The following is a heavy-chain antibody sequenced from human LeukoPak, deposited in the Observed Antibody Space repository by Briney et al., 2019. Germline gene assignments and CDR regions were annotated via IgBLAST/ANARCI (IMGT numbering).Heavy chain of an antibody. J-gene: IGHJ4*02. CDR1: GYTFTSYG. CDR3: ARGRYYYDSSGYYQYYFDY. D-gene: IGHD3-22*01. V-gene: IGHV1-18*01. CDR2: ISAYNGNT. Sequence: ASVKVSCKASGYTFTSYGISWVRQAPGQGLEWMGWISAYNGNTNYAQKLQGRVTMTTDTSTSTAYMELRSLRFDDTAVYYCARGRYYYDSSGYYQYYFDYWGQGTLVTVSS.